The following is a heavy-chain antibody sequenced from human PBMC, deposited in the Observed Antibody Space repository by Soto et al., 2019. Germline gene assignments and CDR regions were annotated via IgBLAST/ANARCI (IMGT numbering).Heavy chain of an antibody. CDR3: ARWSYLDY. V-gene: IGHV3-23*01. CDR2: ISGSGGKT. Sequence: GGSLRLSCAASGFSFGGYALSWFRQAPGKGLEWVSTISGSGGKTCYADSVKGRVAISRDTAQNTLYLQMNSLRADDKAIYYCARWSYLDYWGQGTRVTVSS. J-gene: IGHJ4*01. CDR1: GFSFGGYA. D-gene: IGHD2-15*01.